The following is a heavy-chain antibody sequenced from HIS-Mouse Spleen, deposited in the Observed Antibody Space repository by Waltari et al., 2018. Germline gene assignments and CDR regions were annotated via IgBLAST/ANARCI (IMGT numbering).Heavy chain of an antibody. D-gene: IGHD7-27*01. J-gene: IGHJ4*02. Sequence: QVPLVQSGAEVKKPGASVNVSCKASGYTFTRYLMHWVPQAPGQGLEWMGWINPNSGGTNYAQKFQGRVTMTRDTSISTAYMELSRLRSDDTAVYYCARVPSYWGNYWGQGTLVTVSS. CDR2: INPNSGGT. V-gene: IGHV1-2*02. CDR1: GYTFTRYL. CDR3: ARVPSYWGNY.